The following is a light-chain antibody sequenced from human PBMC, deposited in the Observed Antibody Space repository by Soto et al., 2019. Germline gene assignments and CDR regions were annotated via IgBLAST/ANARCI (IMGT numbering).Light chain of an antibody. Sequence: ELVMTQSPATLSLSPGDSATLSCRASQTVTSNLAWYQQKTGQTPRILIYGESTRATGLPARLSGSGSGTELNLTISRLQSEDFAVYYCQQYNDWPLTLGGGTKVDIK. J-gene: IGKJ4*01. V-gene: IGKV3-15*01. CDR3: QQYNDWPLT. CDR1: QTVTSN. CDR2: GES.